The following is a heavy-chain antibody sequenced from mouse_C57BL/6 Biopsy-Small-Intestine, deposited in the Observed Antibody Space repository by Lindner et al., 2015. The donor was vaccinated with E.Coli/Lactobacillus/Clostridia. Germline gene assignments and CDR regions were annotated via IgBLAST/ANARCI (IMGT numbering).Heavy chain of an antibody. D-gene: IGHD1-1*01. J-gene: IGHJ4*01. CDR2: IDPEDGET. Sequence: VQLQESGAELVEPGASVKLSCTASGFNIKDYYMHWVKQRTEQGLEWIGRIDPEDGETKYAPKFQGKATITADTSSNTAYLQFSSLTSEDTAVYYCARSDYYGSSDDYYAMDYWGQGTSVTVSS. CDR1: GFNIKDYY. CDR3: ARSDYYGSSDDYYAMDY. V-gene: IGHV14-2*01.